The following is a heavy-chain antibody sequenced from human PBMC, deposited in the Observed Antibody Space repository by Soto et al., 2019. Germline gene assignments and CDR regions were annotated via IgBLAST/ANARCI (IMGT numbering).Heavy chain of an antibody. Sequence: PSETLSLTCTVSGGSISSYYWSWIRQPPGKGLEWIGYIYYSGSTNYNPSLKSRVTISVDTSKNQFSLKLSSVTAADTAVYYCARVVAATEDWFDPWGQGTRVTVSS. D-gene: IGHD2-15*01. CDR1: GGSISSYY. V-gene: IGHV4-59*01. CDR3: ARVVAATEDWFDP. CDR2: IYYSGST. J-gene: IGHJ5*02.